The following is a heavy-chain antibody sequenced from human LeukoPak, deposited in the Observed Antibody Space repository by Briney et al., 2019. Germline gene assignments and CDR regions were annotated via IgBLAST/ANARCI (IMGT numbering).Heavy chain of an antibody. CDR1: GFTFSTYA. CDR3: VRESFYYFNY. J-gene: IGHJ4*02. CDR2: ISDSGNTI. V-gene: IGHV3-48*03. Sequence: GGSLRLSCAASGFTFSTYAMHWVRQAPGKGLEWVAHISDSGNTIYYADSVKGRFTISRDNGKNSLYLQMNSLRAEDTALYYCVRESFYYFNYWGQGTLVTVPS.